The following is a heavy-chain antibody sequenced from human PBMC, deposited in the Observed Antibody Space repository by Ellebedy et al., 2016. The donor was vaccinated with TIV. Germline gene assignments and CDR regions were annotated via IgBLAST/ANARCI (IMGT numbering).Heavy chain of an antibody. CDR3: AKDVSGGTTQSFYGMDV. CDR2: VVGSSGST. Sequence: PGGSLRLSCVASGFTFSNYAMNWVRQAPGKGLEWVSTVVGSSGSTYYAYSVQGRFTVSRDNPNNTLSLQMNSLRAEDTAVYYCAKDVSGGTTQSFYGMDVWGQGTTVTVSS. V-gene: IGHV3-23*01. D-gene: IGHD1-7*01. CDR1: GFTFSNYA. J-gene: IGHJ6*02.